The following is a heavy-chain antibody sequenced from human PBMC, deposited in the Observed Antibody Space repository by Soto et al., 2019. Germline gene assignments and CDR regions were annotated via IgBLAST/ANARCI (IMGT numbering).Heavy chain of an antibody. V-gene: IGHV4-30-4*01. CDR1: GGSISSGDYY. D-gene: IGHD1-1*01. CDR2: IYYSGST. J-gene: IGHJ4*02. Sequence: QVQLQESGPGLVKPSQTLSLTCTVSGGSISSGDYYWSWIRQPPGKGLEWIGYIYYSGSTYYNPSLKIRVSISVDTSKNQFALKLSSVTAADTAVYYCARGLEGDPNFDYWGQGTLVTVSS. CDR3: ARGLEGDPNFDY.